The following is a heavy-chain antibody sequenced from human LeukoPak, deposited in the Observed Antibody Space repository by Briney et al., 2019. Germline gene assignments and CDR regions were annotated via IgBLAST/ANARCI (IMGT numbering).Heavy chain of an antibody. CDR2: MYSGGDT. CDR3: ARVSYTSGWRGAFDI. V-gene: IGHV3-53*04. Sequence: GGSLRLSCAASGFTFNNAWMSWVRQAPGKGLQWVSDMYSGGDTFYADSVKGRFTISRHNSKSTLYLQMNSLRAEDTAVYYCARVSYTSGWRGAFDIWGHGTMVTVSS. J-gene: IGHJ3*02. CDR1: GFTFNNAW. D-gene: IGHD6-19*01.